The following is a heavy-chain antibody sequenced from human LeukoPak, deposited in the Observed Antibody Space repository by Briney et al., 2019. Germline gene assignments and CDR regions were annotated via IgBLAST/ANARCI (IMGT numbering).Heavy chain of an antibody. J-gene: IGHJ4*02. CDR3: ASTDSSGYFGFDY. CDR1: GGSISSSSYY. CDR2: IYYSGGT. D-gene: IGHD3-22*01. V-gene: IGHV4-39*07. Sequence: SETLSLTCTVSGGSISSSSYYWGWIRQPPGKGLEWIGSIYYSGGTYYNPSLKSRVTISVDTSKNQFSLKLSSVTAADTAVYYCASTDSSGYFGFDYWGQGTLVTVSS.